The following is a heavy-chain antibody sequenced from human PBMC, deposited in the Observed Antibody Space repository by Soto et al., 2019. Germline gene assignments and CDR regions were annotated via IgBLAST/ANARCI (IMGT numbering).Heavy chain of an antibody. V-gene: IGHV4-34*01. Sequence: SETLSLTCAVYGGSFSGYYWSWIRQPPGKGLEWIGEINHSGSTNYNPSLKSRVTISVDTSKNQFSLKLSSVTAADTAVYYCARAREYCSGGSCYPNHFDYWGQGTLVTVSS. CDR2: INHSGST. CDR3: ARAREYCSGGSCYPNHFDY. CDR1: GGSFSGYY. D-gene: IGHD2-15*01. J-gene: IGHJ4*02.